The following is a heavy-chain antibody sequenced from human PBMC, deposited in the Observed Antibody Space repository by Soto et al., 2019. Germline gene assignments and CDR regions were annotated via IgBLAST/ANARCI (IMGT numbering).Heavy chain of an antibody. J-gene: IGHJ4*01. CDR2: ISYSGST. D-gene: IGHD2-2*01. Sequence: QLQLQESGPGLVKPSETLSLTCSVSGGSLSTNTFYWGWIRQSPGKGLEWIGRISYSGSTYYSPSHTSRVTISVDTSKNQFSLTLSSVTAADTAVYYCAGRDYARSSPFDYCGHGTLVTVSS. V-gene: IGHV4-39*01. CDR3: AGRDYARSSPFDY. CDR1: GGSLSTNTFY.